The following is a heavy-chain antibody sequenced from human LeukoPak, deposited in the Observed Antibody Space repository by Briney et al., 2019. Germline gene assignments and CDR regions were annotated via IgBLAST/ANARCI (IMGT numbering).Heavy chain of an antibody. Sequence: SETLSLTCTVSDGSIISYYWGWIRQPPGKGLEWIGYIYYNGSTNYNPSLKSRVTISVDTSKNQFSLKLSSVTAADTAVYYCARGRIAAAGALNWGQGTLVTVSS. V-gene: IGHV4-59*12. CDR3: ARGRIAAAGALN. D-gene: IGHD6-13*01. CDR2: IYYNGST. CDR1: DGSIISYY. J-gene: IGHJ4*02.